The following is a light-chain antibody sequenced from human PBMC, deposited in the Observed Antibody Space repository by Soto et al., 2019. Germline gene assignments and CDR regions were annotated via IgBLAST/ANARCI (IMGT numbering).Light chain of an antibody. CDR2: TAA. CDR3: QQFYAFPRT. V-gene: IGKV1-9*01. J-gene: IGKJ1*01. CDR1: QGIANF. Sequence: DIQLTQSPSFLSASVGDKVTITCRASQGIANFLAWFQQKPGRAPNLLIYTAATLQGGVPSRFSGSGSGTEFTLTITCLQAEDFATYYCQQFYAFPRTFGQGTKVDIK.